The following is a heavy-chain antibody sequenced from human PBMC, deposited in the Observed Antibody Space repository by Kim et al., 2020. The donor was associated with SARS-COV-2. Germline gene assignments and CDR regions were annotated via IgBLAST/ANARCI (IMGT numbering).Heavy chain of an antibody. Sequence: GGSLRLSCATSGFTLGDYAMHWVRQAPGKGLEWVSGISGGSSSIAYADSVKGRFTISRDNAKKSLYMQMDSLRSEDTAFYYCARDPRHNMVMSYFFDYWGQAGLVTVAS. CDR1: GFTLGDYA. J-gene: IGHJ4*02. D-gene: IGHD1-20*01. CDR2: ISGGSSSI. V-gene: IGHV3-9*01. CDR3: ARDPRHNMVMSYFFDY.